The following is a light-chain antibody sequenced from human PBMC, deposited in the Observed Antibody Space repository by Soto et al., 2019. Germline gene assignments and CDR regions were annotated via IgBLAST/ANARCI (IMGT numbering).Light chain of an antibody. CDR1: SSDFGSYNL. J-gene: IGLJ1*01. CDR2: EVS. Sequence: QSVLTQPASVSGSPGQSITISCTGTSSDFGSYNLVSWYQQHPGKAPKLMIYEVSKRPSGVSNRFSGSKSGNTASLTISGLQAEDEADYYCCSYAGSSTFYVFGTGTKFTVL. CDR3: CSYAGSSTFYV. V-gene: IGLV2-23*02.